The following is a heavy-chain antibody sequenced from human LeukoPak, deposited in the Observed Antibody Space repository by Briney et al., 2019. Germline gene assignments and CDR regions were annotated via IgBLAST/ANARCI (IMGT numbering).Heavy chain of an antibody. D-gene: IGHD3-10*01. J-gene: IGHJ4*02. Sequence: GGSLRLSCAASGFTSSSYAMSWVRQAPGKGLEWVSAISSSGGSTYYADSVKGRFTISRDNSKNTLYLRMNSLRAEDTAVYYCAKARYGSGSYPYYFEYWGQGTLATVSS. V-gene: IGHV3-23*01. CDR2: ISSSGGST. CDR3: AKARYGSGSYPYYFEY. CDR1: GFTSSSYA.